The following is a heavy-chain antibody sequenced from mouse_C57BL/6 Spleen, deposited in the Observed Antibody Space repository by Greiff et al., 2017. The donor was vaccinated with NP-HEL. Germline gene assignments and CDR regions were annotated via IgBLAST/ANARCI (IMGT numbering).Heavy chain of an antibody. CDR1: GYSFTGYY. CDR3: ARGDYYGGDY. Sequence: VQLKESGPELVKPGASVKISCKASGYSFTGYYMHWVKQSSEKSLEWIGEINPSTGGTSYNQKFKGKATLTVDKSSSTAYMQLKSLTSEDSAVYYCARGDYYGGDYWGQGTTLTVSS. J-gene: IGHJ2*01. D-gene: IGHD1-1*01. V-gene: IGHV1-43*01. CDR2: INPSTGGT.